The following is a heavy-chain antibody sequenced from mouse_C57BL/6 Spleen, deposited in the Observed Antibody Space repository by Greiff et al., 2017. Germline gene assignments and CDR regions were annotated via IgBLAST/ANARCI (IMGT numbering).Heavy chain of an antibody. Sequence: VKLMESGAELVRPGASVKLSCKASGYTFTDYYINWVKQRPGQGLEWIARIYPGSGNTYYNEKFKGKATLTAEKSSSTAYMQLSSLTSEDSAVYFCATIYYYGSSLDYWGQGTTLTVSS. CDR1: GYTFTDYY. J-gene: IGHJ2*01. D-gene: IGHD1-1*01. V-gene: IGHV1-76*01. CDR2: IYPGSGNT. CDR3: ATIYYYGSSLDY.